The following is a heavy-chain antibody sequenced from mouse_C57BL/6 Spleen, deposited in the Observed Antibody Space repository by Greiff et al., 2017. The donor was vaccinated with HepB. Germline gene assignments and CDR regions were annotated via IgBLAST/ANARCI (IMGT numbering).Heavy chain of an antibody. CDR1: GYSFTGYY. Sequence: EVQLQQSGPELVKPGASVKISCKASGYSFTGYYMNWVKQSHGNSLEWIGYIYPYNGGSSYNQKFKGKATLTVDKSSSTAYMARRSLTSEDSAVYYCARSDYGIFYFAYWGQGTPLTVSS. D-gene: IGHD1-1*01. CDR3: ARSDYGIFYFAY. J-gene: IGHJ2*01. V-gene: IGHV1-31*01. CDR2: IYPYNGGS.